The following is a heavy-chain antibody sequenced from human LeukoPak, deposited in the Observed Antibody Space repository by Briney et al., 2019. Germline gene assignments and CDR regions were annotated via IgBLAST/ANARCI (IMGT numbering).Heavy chain of an antibody. V-gene: IGHV4-59*01. CDR3: ARAFYPGYYSYMAV. CDR2: IYYSGST. J-gene: IGHJ6*03. CDR1: GGSISSYY. D-gene: IGHD3-3*02. Sequence: SETLSLTCTVSGGSISSYYWSWIRQPPGKGLEWIGYIYYSGSTNYNPSLKSRVTISVDTSKNLFSLKLSSVTAADTAVYYCARAFYPGYYSYMAVWGKGTTVTVSS.